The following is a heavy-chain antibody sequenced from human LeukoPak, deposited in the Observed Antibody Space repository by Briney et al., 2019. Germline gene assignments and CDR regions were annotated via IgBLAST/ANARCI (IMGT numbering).Heavy chain of an antibody. V-gene: IGHV5-51*01. CDR1: GYSFSSYW. CDR2: IYPGDSDT. Sequence: GESLKISCKGSGYSFSSYWIGWVRQMPGKGLEWMGIIYPGDSDTRYSPSLQGQVSFSVDKSINAAYLQWSTLEASDTAMYYCARQDCYSANCYLEYWGQGTLVTVSS. D-gene: IGHD2-2*01. J-gene: IGHJ4*02. CDR3: ARQDCYSANCYLEY.